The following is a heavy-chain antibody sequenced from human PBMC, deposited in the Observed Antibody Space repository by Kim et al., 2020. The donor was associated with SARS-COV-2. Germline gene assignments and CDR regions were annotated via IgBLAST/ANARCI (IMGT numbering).Heavy chain of an antibody. Sequence: GGSLRLSCVASGFTFDTYAMSWVRQAPGKGLEWVSVISGNGVNKFYADSVRGRLTVSRDNSKNTLYLQMNSLRDEDTALYYCAKEVAMAGYNYYYYYGM. D-gene: IGHD2-21*01. CDR2: ISGNGVNK. CDR1: GFTFDTYA. J-gene: IGHJ6*01. CDR3: AKEVAMAGYNYYYYYGM. V-gene: IGHV3-23*01.